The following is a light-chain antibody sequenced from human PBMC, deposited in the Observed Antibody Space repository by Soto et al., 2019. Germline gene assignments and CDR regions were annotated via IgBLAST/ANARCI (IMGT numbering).Light chain of an antibody. CDR1: ISDIGGYNF. CDR2: DVN. J-gene: IGLJ2*01. Sequence: QPVLTQPPSASGTPGQRVTISCTGTISDIGGYNFISWYQHHPGKAPKLVIYDVNNRPSGISYRFSGSKSGNTASLTISGLQAEDEADYYCASYTRTTTLVFGGGTKLTVL. CDR3: ASYTRTTTLV. V-gene: IGLV2-14*01.